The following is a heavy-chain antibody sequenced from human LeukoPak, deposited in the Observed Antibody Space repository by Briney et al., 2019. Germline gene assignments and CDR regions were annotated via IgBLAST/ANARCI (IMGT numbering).Heavy chain of an antibody. J-gene: IGHJ4*02. Sequence: ASVKVSCKASGYTFTSYDINWVRQATGQGLEWMGWMNPNSGNTGYAQKFQGRVTMTRNTSISTAYMELSSLRSEDTAVYYCARGRKGSGWWGGGYFLDYGARDTVVPVS. CDR3: ARGRKGSGWWGGGYFLDY. D-gene: IGHD6-19*01. CDR2: MNPNSGNT. V-gene: IGHV1-8*01. CDR1: GYTFTSYD.